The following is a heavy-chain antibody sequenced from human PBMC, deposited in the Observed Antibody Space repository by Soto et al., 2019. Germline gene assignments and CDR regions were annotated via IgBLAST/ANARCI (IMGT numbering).Heavy chain of an antibody. V-gene: IGHV2-5*02. D-gene: IGHD2-8*02. Sequence: QITLKESGPTLVKPTQTLTLTCTFSGFSLSTHGVGVGWVRQPAGKALEWLALIYWDDDKRYSASLNSRLTITTATSKNQVVLTMTNMDPVDTATYYRAHAIFYCTGGSFSTWFDSWGQGTLVTVSS. J-gene: IGHJ5*01. CDR2: IYWDDDK. CDR3: AHAIFYCTGGSFSTWFDS. CDR1: GFSLSTHGVG.